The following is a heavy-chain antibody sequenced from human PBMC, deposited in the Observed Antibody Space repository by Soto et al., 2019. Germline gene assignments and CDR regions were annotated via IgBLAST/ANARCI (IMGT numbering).Heavy chain of an antibody. D-gene: IGHD2-2*02. CDR1: GYTFTGYY. J-gene: IGHJ6*02. CDR2: INPNSGGT. Sequence: GASVKVSCKASGYTFTGYYMHWVRQAPGQGLEWMGWINPNSGGTNYAQKFQGWVTMTRDTSISTAYMELSRLRSDDTAVYYCARAGGQRGEDCSSTSCYRLLPTYYYYGMDVWGQGTTVTVSS. CDR3: ARAGGQRGEDCSSTSCYRLLPTYYYYGMDV. V-gene: IGHV1-2*04.